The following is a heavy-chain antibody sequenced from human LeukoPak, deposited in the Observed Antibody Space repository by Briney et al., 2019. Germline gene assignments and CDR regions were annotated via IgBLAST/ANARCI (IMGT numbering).Heavy chain of an antibody. CDR1: AFTVSSDY. J-gene: IGHJ4*02. Sequence: QPGGSLRLSCAASAFTVSSDYMSWVRQAPGKGLEWVSAISGSGGSTYYADSVKGRFTISRDNSKNTLYLQMNSLRAEDTAVYYCAKDHGYYDSSGYYSDWGQGTLVTVSS. V-gene: IGHV3-23*01. CDR3: AKDHGYYDSSGYYSD. D-gene: IGHD3-22*01. CDR2: ISGSGGST.